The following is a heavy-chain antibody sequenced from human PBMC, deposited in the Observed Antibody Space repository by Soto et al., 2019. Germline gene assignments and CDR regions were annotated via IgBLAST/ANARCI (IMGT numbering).Heavy chain of an antibody. J-gene: IGHJ4*02. CDR3: AKGRPPWLVRGMINY. V-gene: IGHV3-30*18. Sequence: QVQLVESGGGVVQPGRSLRLSCAASGFTFSSYGMHWVRQAPGKGLEWVAVISYDGSNKYYADSVKGRFTISRDNSKNTLYLQMNSLRAEDTAVYYCAKGRPPWLVRGMINYWGQGTLVTVSS. CDR2: ISYDGSNK. CDR1: GFTFSSYG. D-gene: IGHD6-19*01.